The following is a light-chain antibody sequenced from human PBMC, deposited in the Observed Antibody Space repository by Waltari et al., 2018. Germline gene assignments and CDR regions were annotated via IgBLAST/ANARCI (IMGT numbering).Light chain of an antibody. CDR3: QQYDGEVVT. J-gene: IGKJ4*01. CDR1: QLVTNIS. Sequence: EIVLTQSPGTLSLSPGERATLSCRASQLVTNISLTWYQQKLGQAPRLLIYGTSSRATAIPDRFSGSGSGTDFTLTISRLEPEDFAIYYCQQYDGEVVTFGGGTKVEI. CDR2: GTS. V-gene: IGKV3-20*01.